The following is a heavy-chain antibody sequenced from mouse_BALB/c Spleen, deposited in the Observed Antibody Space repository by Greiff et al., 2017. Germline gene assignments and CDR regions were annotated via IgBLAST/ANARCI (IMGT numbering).Heavy chain of an antibody. CDR2: INPSNGRT. D-gene: IGHD2-1*01. V-gene: IGHV1S81*02. J-gene: IGHJ2*01. CDR1: GYTFTSYW. CDR3: APYGNRYYFDY. Sequence: QVQLQQPGAELVKPGASVKLSCKASGYTFTSYWMHWVKQSPGQGLEWIGEINPSNGRTNYNEKFKSKATLTVDKSSSTAYMQLSSLTSEDSAVYYCAPYGNRYYFDYWGQGTTLTVSS.